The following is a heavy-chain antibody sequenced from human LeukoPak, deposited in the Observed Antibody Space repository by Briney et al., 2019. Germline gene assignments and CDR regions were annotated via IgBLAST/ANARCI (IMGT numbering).Heavy chain of an antibody. D-gene: IGHD6-19*01. J-gene: IGHJ6*03. CDR1: GYSFTTHW. Sequence: GESLKISCKASGYSFTTHWIGWVRQMPGKGLEWMGIIYPGDSDTRYSPSFQGQVTISADKSISTAYLQWSSLKASDTAMYYCARHHLKTVAGSPGTENYYYYRDVWGKGTTVTVSS. CDR3: ARHHLKTVAGSPGTENYYYYRDV. V-gene: IGHV5-51*01. CDR2: IYPGDSDT.